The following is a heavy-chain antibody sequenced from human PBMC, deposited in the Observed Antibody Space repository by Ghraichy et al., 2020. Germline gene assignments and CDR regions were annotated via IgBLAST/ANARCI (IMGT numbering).Heavy chain of an antibody. CDR2: ISGSGGST. V-gene: IGHV3-23*01. D-gene: IGHD3-10*01. Sequence: GGSLRLSCAASGFTFSAYAMSWVRQAPGKGLEWVSGISGSGGSTYYADSVKGRFTISRDNSKNTLYLQMNSLRAEDTAVYYCAKKRGFGELAEEHTLDSWGQGTLVTISS. CDR1: GFTFSAYA. CDR3: AKKRGFGELAEEHTLDS. J-gene: IGHJ4*02.